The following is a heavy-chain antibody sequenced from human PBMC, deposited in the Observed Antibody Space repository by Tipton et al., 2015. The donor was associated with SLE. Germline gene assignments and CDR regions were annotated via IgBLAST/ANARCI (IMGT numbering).Heavy chain of an antibody. CDR3: ARDIRSSWTNRYMDV. Sequence: TLSLTCNVSGGSISTTGYYWSWIRQHPEKGLEWLGFISYSGTTSYPPSLQSRLTISVDTSNNQFSLKLSSVTTADTTVYYCARDIRSSWTNRYMDVWGKGTTVTVSS. V-gene: IGHV4-31*03. J-gene: IGHJ6*03. D-gene: IGHD1-1*01. CDR1: GGSISTTGYY. CDR2: ISYSGTT.